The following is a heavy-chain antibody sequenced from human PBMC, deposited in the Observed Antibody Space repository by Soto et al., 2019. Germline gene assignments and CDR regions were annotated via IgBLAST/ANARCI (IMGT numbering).Heavy chain of an antibody. CDR2: ISSHGGST. Sequence: GGSLRLSCAASGFTFSNYAMHWVRQAPGKGLESVSAISSHGGSTYYANSVKGRFTISRDNSKNTLYLQMGSLRAEDMAVYYCARLVGYYYYMDVWGIGTTVTVSS. CDR1: GFTFSNYA. V-gene: IGHV3-64*01. CDR3: ARLVGYYYYMDV. J-gene: IGHJ6*03.